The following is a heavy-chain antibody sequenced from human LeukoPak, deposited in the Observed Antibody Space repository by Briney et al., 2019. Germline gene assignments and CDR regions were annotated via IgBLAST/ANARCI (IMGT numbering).Heavy chain of an antibody. CDR1: GGSISSSSYY. J-gene: IGHJ5*02. CDR3: ARFTTKYYDFWSAASP. Sequence: SETLSHTCTVSGGSISSSSYYWGWIRQPPGKGLEWIGIIYYSGSTYYNPSLKSRVTISLDTSKNQFSLKLSSVTAADTAVYYCARFTTKYYDFWSAASPWGQGTLVTVSS. D-gene: IGHD3-3*01. CDR2: IYYSGST. V-gene: IGHV4-39*01.